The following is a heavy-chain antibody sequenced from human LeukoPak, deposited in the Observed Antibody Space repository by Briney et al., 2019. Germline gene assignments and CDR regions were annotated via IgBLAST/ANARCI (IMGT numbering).Heavy chain of an antibody. V-gene: IGHV4-59*01. D-gene: IGHD2-2*01. CDR1: GVSISSYY. J-gene: IGHJ3*02. CDR3: AREGCSRTSCYAGAALDI. Sequence: SETLSLTCTVSGVSISSYYWSWIRQPPGKGLEWIGYIFYSGSTNYNPSLKSRVTISVDTSKNQFSLKLSSVTAADTAVYYCAREGCSRTSCYAGAALDIWAQRTLVTVSS. CDR2: IFYSGST.